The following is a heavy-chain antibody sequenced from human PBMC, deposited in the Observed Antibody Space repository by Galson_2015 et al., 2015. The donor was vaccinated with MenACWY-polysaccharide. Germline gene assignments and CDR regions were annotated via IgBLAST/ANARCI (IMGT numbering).Heavy chain of an antibody. V-gene: IGHV3-23*01. CDR3: ATGSSWYTWFDP. J-gene: IGHJ5*02. Sequence: SLRLSCAASGFTFNTHAMSWVRQAPGKGLEWVSGIGGCGGSGAGTYYADSVKGRFTISRDNSKNMLYLQMNSLRADDTAVYHCATGSSWYTWFDPWGQGTLVTVSS. CDR1: GFTFNTHA. CDR2: IGGCGGSGAGT. D-gene: IGHD6-13*01.